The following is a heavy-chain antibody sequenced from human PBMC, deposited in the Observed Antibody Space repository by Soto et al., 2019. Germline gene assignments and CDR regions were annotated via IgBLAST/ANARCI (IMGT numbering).Heavy chain of an antibody. CDR3: AHRLGYCSGGSCYEGNNWFDP. D-gene: IGHD2-15*01. CDR1: GFSLSTSGVG. V-gene: IGHV2-5*02. CDR2: IYWDDDK. J-gene: IGHJ5*02. Sequence: QITLKESGPTLVKPTQTLTLTCTFSGFSLSTSGVGVGWIRQPPGKALAWLALIYWDDDKRYSPSLKSRLTITKDTSENQVVLTMTNMDPVDTATYYCAHRLGYCSGGSCYEGNNWFDPWGQGTLVTVSS.